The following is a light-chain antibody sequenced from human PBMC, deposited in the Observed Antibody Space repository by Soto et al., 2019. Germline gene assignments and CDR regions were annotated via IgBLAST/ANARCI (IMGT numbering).Light chain of an antibody. CDR1: SSDVGGYNY. V-gene: IGLV2-8*01. CDR3: SSYAGSKNYV. J-gene: IGLJ1*01. CDR2: EVS. Sequence: QSVLTQPPSASGSPGQSVTISCTGTSSDVGGYNYVSWYQQHPGKAPKLMIYEVSKRPSGVPDRFSGSKSGNTASLTVSGLRAEDEADYYCSSYAGSKNYVFGTGTKVTVL.